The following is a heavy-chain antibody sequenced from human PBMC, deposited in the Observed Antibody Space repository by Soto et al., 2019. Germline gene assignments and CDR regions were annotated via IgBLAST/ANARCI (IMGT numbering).Heavy chain of an antibody. Sequence: PSETLSLTCTVSGASITFGGYSWRWIRQTPGKDLEWIGYINHLETTFYNPSFESRLTLSIDRAKNQFSLKLHSMSTADRAVYFCARGGGSDSFDYWGQGILVTVSS. D-gene: IGHD1-26*01. CDR3: ARGGGSDSFDY. CDR2: INHLETT. J-gene: IGHJ4*02. CDR1: GASITFGGYS. V-gene: IGHV4-30-2*01.